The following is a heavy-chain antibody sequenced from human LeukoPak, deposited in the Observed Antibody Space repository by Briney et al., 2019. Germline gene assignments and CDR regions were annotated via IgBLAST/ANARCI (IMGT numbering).Heavy chain of an antibody. CDR1: GDSVSSTRSA. CDR2: TYYRSKWYN. Sequence: SQTLSLTCAISGDSVSSTRSAWNWIRQSPSRGLEWLGRTYYRSKWYNDYADSVKSRISINPDTSRNQFSLHLNSVTPEDTAVYYCARVSSWTEELDTGLDYWGQGTVVIVSS. V-gene: IGHV6-1*01. J-gene: IGHJ4*02. CDR3: ARVSSWTEELDTGLDY. D-gene: IGHD6-13*01.